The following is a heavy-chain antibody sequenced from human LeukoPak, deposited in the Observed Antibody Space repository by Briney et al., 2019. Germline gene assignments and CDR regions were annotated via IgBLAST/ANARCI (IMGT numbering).Heavy chain of an antibody. D-gene: IGHD2-15*01. CDR1: GFTFSSHG. CDR3: ARVGPYCSGGSCYRLDY. J-gene: IGHJ4*02. CDR2: ISPSGGIT. V-gene: IGHV3-23*01. Sequence: PGGSLRLSCAASGFTFSSHGMNWVRQAPGKGLEWVSGISPSGGITYYTDSVKGRFTISRDNSKNTQSLQMNSLRAEDTAVYYCARVGPYCSGGSCYRLDYWGQGTLVTVSS.